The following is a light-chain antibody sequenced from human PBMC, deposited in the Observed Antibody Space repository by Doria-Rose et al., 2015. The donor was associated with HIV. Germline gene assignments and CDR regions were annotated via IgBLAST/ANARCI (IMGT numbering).Light chain of an antibody. J-gene: IGLJ3*02. V-gene: IGLV3-21*04. CDR1: NIGSKH. CDR2: LDN. Sequence: TQPPSVSVAPGKTAMIPCGGNNIGSKHVHWYQHKPGRAPVLVIYLDNDRPSGIPERFSGSNSGNTATLTISRVEAGDEADYYCQVWDSSRVVLGGGTKLTV. CDR3: QVWDSSRVV.